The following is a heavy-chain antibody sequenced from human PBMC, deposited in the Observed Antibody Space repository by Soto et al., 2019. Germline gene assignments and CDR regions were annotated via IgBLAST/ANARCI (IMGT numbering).Heavy chain of an antibody. CDR3: ARGYYGSGSYKVYYYYMDV. J-gene: IGHJ6*03. CDR1: GYTFINFG. CDR2: ISPFNGHT. V-gene: IGHV1-18*01. Sequence: ASVKVSCKTSGYTFINFGIGWVRQAPGQGLEWMGWISPFNGHTHYAQKFQGRVSLTTDTSTSTAYMELRSLRSDDTAVYYCARGYYGSGSYKVYYYYMDVWGKGTTVTVSS. D-gene: IGHD3-10*01.